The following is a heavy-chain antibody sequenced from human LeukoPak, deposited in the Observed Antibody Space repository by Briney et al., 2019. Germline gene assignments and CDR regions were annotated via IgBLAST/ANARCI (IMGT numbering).Heavy chain of an antibody. V-gene: IGHV1-69*06. CDR2: IIPIFGTA. CDR1: GGTFSSYA. J-gene: IGHJ4*02. CDR3: ARGGGLTAIPTEDY. Sequence: SVKVSCKASGGTFSSYAISWVRQAPGQGLEWMGGIIPIFGTANYAQKFQGRVTITADKSTSTAYMKLSSLRSEDTAVYYWARGGGLTAIPTEDYWGQGTLVTVSS. D-gene: IGHD2-21*02.